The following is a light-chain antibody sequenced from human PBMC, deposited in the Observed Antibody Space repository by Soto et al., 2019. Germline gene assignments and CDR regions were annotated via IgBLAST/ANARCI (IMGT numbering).Light chain of an antibody. CDR1: QTISSW. CDR3: QQYNSYSEA. Sequence: DIQMTQSPSTLSGSVGDRVTITCRASQTISSWLAWYQQKPGKAPKLLIYKASTLKSGVPSRFSGSGSGTEFSLTISSLQTDEFATYYYQQYNSYSEAFGKGTKV. V-gene: IGKV1-5*03. CDR2: KAS. J-gene: IGKJ1*01.